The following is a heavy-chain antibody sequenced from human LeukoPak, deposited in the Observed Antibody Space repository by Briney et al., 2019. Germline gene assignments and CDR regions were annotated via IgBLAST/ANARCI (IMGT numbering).Heavy chain of an antibody. D-gene: IGHD3-22*01. CDR3: ARGHFSYYDSSGYYTPPDY. CDR1: GGTFNSNA. Sequence: ASVKVSCKASGGTFNSNAISWVRQAPGQGLEWMGGIIPIFDTANYAQKFQGRVTITADESTSTAYMELSSLRSEDTAVYYCARGHFSYYDSSGYYTPPDYWGQGTLVTVSS. V-gene: IGHV1-69*13. J-gene: IGHJ4*02. CDR2: IIPIFDTA.